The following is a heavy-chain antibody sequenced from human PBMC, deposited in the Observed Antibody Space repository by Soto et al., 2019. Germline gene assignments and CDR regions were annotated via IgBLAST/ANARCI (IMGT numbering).Heavy chain of an antibody. CDR1: GGSFSNYG. V-gene: IGHV1-69*12. Sequence: QVQVVQSGAEVKKPGSSVKVSCKASGGSFSNYGISWVRQAPGQGLEWMGGIIPVFGTPHYAQKFQDRVTITAAEXTXTXXMEVSSLTSEDTAVYYCARGDATTIIVTTSYGLDVWGQGTTVTVSS. CDR2: IIPVFGTP. J-gene: IGHJ6*02. D-gene: IGHD3-22*01. CDR3: ARGDATTIIVTTSYGLDV.